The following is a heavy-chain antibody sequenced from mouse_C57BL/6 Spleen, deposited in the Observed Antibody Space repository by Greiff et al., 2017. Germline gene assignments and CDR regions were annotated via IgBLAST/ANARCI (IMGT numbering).Heavy chain of an antibody. CDR3: ASYYYDYDVDYFDY. CDR1: GFTFTSYW. CDR2: IDPISGGT. V-gene: IGHV1-72*01. Sequence: QVQLQQSGAELVKPGASVKLSCTASGFTFTSYWMPWVKQRPGRGLEWIGRIDPISGGTKYNETFKGKATLTGDKPTSTAYLQLSSLTSEDSAVYYCASYYYDYDVDYFDYWGQGTTLTVSS. D-gene: IGHD2-4*01. J-gene: IGHJ2*01.